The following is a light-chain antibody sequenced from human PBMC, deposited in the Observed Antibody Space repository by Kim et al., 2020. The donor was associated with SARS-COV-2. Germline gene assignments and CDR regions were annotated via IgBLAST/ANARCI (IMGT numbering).Light chain of an antibody. CDR3: QSYDRGLSGRV. V-gene: IGLV1-40*01. Sequence: QLVLTQPPSVSGAPGQRVTISCTGSSSNIGAGYDVHWYQQLPGTAPKLLIYGNTNRPSGVPDRFSGSKSGTSASLAITGLQAEDESDYYCQSYDRGLSGRVFGGGTQLTVL. J-gene: IGLJ2*01. CDR1: SSNIGAGYD. CDR2: GNT.